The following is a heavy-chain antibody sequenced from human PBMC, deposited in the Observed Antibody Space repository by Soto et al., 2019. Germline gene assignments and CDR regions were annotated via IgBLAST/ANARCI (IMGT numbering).Heavy chain of an antibody. D-gene: IGHD3-22*01. CDR1: GYSISSGSY. V-gene: IGHV4-38-2*02. CDR2: IYHGGTT. CDR3: ARDLDGLHDDTSGPFPRPG. Sequence: PSETLSLTCTVSGYSISSGSYWAWIRQPPGKGPEWIASIYHGGTTFYNPSLKSRITISVDTSNNQFSLKLTSVTAADTAVYYCARDLDGLHDDTSGPFPRPGWGQGTLVTVSS. J-gene: IGHJ1*01.